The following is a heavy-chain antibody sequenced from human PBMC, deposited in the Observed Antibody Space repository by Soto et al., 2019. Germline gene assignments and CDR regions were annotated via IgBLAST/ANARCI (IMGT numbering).Heavy chain of an antibody. CDR2: ISWNSGSI. Sequence: EVQLVESGGGLVKPGGSLRLSCAASGFTFSSYSMNWVRQAPGKGLEWVSGISWNSGSIGYADSVKGRFTISRDNAKNSLYLQMNSLRAEDTALYYCAKARSLSGSYSFDYWGQGTLVTVSS. J-gene: IGHJ4*02. CDR1: GFTFSSYS. D-gene: IGHD1-26*01. CDR3: AKARSLSGSYSFDY. V-gene: IGHV3-9*01.